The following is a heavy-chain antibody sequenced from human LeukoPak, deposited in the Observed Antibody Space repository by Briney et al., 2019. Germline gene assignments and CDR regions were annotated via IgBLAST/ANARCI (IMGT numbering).Heavy chain of an antibody. J-gene: IGHJ4*02. Sequence: ASVKVSCKASGYTFTSYYMHWVRQAPGQGLEWMGIINPSGGSTSYAQKFQGRVTITADESTSTAYMELSSLRSEDTAVYYCARGWNDVGFPFDYWGQGTLVTVSS. CDR2: INPSGGST. V-gene: IGHV1-46*01. D-gene: IGHD1-1*01. CDR3: ARGWNDVGFPFDY. CDR1: GYTFTSYY.